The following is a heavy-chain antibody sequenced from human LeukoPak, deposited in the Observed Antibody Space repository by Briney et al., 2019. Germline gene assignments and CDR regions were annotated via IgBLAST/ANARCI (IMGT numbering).Heavy chain of an antibody. CDR1: GFTFSSYG. Sequence: TGGSLRLSCAASGFTFSSYGMHWVRQAPGKGLEWVAAIQWDGSRQYYADSVKGRFTISRDDSKSTMYLQMNSLRGEDTAVYYCARDSCGSPSCFDYWGQGALATVSS. V-gene: IGHV3-33*05. J-gene: IGHJ4*02. CDR3: ARDSCGSPSCFDY. D-gene: IGHD2-2*01. CDR2: IQWDGSRQ.